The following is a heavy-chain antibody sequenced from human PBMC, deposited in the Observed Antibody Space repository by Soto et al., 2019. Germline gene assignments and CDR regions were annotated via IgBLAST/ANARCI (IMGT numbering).Heavy chain of an antibody. CDR1: GVSVSSDTYY. Sequence: QVQLQESGPGLVKPSETLSLTCTVSGVSVSSDTYYWSWMRQPPGKGLEWIGYMFYSGNTNYNPSLKSRVTISVDTSKNQFSLRLRSVTAADTAVYYCSGGSPYAFDVWGQGTVVTVSS. CDR2: MFYSGNT. J-gene: IGHJ3*01. V-gene: IGHV4-61*01. D-gene: IGHD2-15*01. CDR3: SGGSPYAFDV.